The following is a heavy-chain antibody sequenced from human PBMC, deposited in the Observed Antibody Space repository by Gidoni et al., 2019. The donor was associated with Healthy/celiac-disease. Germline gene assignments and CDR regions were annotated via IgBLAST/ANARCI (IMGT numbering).Heavy chain of an antibody. D-gene: IGHD4-17*01. CDR3: ARDRHIDYGGVDY. Sequence: NPSLESRVSISLDTSKNQFSLKLNSVTAADTAVYYCARDRHIDYGGVDYWGQGTLVTVSA. J-gene: IGHJ4*02. V-gene: IGHV4-31*02.